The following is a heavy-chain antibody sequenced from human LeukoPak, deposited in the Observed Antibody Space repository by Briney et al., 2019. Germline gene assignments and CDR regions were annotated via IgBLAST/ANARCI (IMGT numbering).Heavy chain of an antibody. D-gene: IGHD1-14*01. J-gene: IGHJ4*01. V-gene: IGHV3-48*02. CDR1: GFTFSSYS. Sequence: QPGGSLILSCSSSGFTFSSYSMDWGRQAPGKGLEWLSYITSSSGTIYYADSVKGRFTVSRDNAKNSLYLQMNSLRDEDTAVYYCARDRTTLIDYWGQGIQVTVSS. CDR2: ITSSSGTI. CDR3: ARDRTTLIDY.